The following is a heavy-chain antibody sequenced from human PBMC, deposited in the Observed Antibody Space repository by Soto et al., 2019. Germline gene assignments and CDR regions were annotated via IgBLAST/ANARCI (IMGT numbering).Heavy chain of an antibody. CDR1: GYSFTSYW. CDR2: IYPGDSDT. D-gene: IGHD6-13*01. Sequence: PGESLKISCKGSGYSFTSYWIGWVRQMPGKGLEWMGIIYPGDSDTRYSPSFQGQVTISADKSISTAYLQWSSLKASEPAMYYCARAAAAGKYYYGMDVWGQGTTVTVSS. V-gene: IGHV5-51*01. CDR3: ARAAAAGKYYYGMDV. J-gene: IGHJ6*02.